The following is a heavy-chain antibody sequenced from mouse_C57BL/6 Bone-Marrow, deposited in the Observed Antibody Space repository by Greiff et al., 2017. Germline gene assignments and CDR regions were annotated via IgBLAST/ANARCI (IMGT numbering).Heavy chain of an antibody. D-gene: IGHD1-1*01. V-gene: IGHV1-72*01. CDR3: ARFYYGSSYDYAMDY. J-gene: IGHJ4*01. CDR1: GYTFTSYW. CDR2: IDPNSGGT. Sequence: QVQLQQPGAELVKPGASVKLSCKASGYTFTSYWMHWVKQRPGRGLEWIGRIDPNSGGTKYNEKFKSKATLTVDKPSSTAYMQLSSLTSEESAVYYCARFYYGSSYDYAMDYWGQGTSVTVSS.